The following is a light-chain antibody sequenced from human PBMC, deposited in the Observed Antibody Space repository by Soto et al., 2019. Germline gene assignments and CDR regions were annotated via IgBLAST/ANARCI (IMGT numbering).Light chain of an antibody. V-gene: IGKV3-15*01. CDR3: QHYHNWPPSLT. Sequence: EIVFTQSPSTLSLSPGERATLSCRASQSVNSNLAWYQQKPGQAPRLLIYGASTRATGIPARFSGSGSGTEFTLTISSLQSEDFAVYYCQHYHNWPPSLTFGGGTKVDIK. J-gene: IGKJ4*01. CDR1: QSVNSN. CDR2: GAS.